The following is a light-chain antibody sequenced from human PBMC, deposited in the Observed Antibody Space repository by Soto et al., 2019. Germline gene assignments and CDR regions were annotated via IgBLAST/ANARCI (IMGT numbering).Light chain of an antibody. Sequence: LTQPASVSGSPGQSITISCTGTSSDVGDYNYVSWYQQHPGKAPRLMIYEVSNRPSGVSNRFSGSKSGNTASLTISGLQAEDEADYYCSSYTSTSTLVFGTGTKVT. CDR3: SSYTSTSTLV. V-gene: IGLV2-14*01. CDR1: SSDVGDYNY. J-gene: IGLJ1*01. CDR2: EVS.